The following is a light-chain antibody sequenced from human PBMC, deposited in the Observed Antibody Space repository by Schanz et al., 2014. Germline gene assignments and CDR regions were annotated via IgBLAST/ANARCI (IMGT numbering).Light chain of an antibody. Sequence: QSVLTQPASVSGSPGQSITLSCTGTSSDIGGYNYVSWYQQHPGKAPKLMIFDVNQRPSGVPDRFSGSKSGSTASLTVSGIKAEDEADYYCSSYAGRNNLVFGGGTKLTVL. J-gene: IGLJ2*01. V-gene: IGLV2-8*01. CDR3: SSYAGRNNLV. CDR2: DVN. CDR1: SSDIGGYNY.